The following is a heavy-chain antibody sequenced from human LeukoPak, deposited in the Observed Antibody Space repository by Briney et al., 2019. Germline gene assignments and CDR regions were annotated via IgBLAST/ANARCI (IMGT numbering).Heavy chain of an antibody. CDR3: ASQPGDYSSSRRYFDY. V-gene: IGHV3-48*02. D-gene: IGHD6-6*01. CDR1: GFTFSSYS. Sequence: GGSLRLSCAASGFTFSSYSMNWVRQAPGKGLEWVSYISSGSSTIYYGDSVKGRFTISRDHAKNSLYLQMNSLRDEDTAVYYCASQPGDYSSSRRYFDYWGQGTLVTVSS. J-gene: IGHJ4*02. CDR2: ISSGSSTI.